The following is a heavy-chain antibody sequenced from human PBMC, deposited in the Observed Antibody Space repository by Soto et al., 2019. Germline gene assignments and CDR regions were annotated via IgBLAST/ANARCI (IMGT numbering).Heavy chain of an antibody. D-gene: IGHD6-13*01. Sequence: QVQVVQSGAEVKKPGSSVKVSCKASGGTFSDYAISWVRQAPGQGLEWMGGIIPLTETPVYAQTVQGRLTISADAVTSVIYMVQSTLRADDTAVYYCAVGTRSSWFCDFWGQGTLVTVSS. J-gene: IGHJ4*02. CDR2: IIPLTETP. CDR1: GGTFSDYA. V-gene: IGHV1-69*01. CDR3: AVGTRSSWFCDF.